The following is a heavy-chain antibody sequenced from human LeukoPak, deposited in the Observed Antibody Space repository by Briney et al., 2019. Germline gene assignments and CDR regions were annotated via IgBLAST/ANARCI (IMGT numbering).Heavy chain of an antibody. V-gene: IGHV2-5*01. D-gene: IGHD6-13*01. CDR2: IYWNDDK. Sequence: SGPTLVKPTQTLTLTCTFSGFSLSTSGVGVGWIRQPPGKALEWLALIYWNDDKRYSPPLKSRLTITKDTSKNQVVLTMTNMDPVDTATYYCAHRPIAAAGIGFDYWGQGTLVTVSS. CDR1: GFSLSTSGVG. J-gene: IGHJ4*02. CDR3: AHRPIAAAGIGFDY.